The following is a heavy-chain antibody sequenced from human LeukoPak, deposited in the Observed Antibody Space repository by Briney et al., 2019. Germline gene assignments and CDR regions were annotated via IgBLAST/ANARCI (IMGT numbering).Heavy chain of an antibody. J-gene: IGHJ4*02. V-gene: IGHV3-21*01. CDR1: GFTFSTYS. Sequence: PGGSLRLSCAASGFTFSTYSMNWVRQAPGKGLDWVSSISTSSTYIYYADSVKGRFTISRDNAKNSLYLQMNSLRAEDTAVYYCAASAPRDYWGQGTLVTVSS. CDR2: ISTSSTYI. CDR3: AASAPRDY.